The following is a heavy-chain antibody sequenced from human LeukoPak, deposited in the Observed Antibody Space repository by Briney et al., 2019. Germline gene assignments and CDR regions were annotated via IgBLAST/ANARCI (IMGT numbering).Heavy chain of an antibody. D-gene: IGHD6-19*01. CDR1: GFTFSSYW. CDR2: IKKDGSEK. CDR3: ARASSGWYNWFDP. J-gene: IGHJ5*02. V-gene: IGHV3-7*01. Sequence: GGSLRLSCAASGFTFSSYWMSWVRQAPGKGLEWVANIKKDGSEKYYVDSVKGRFTISRDNAKNSLYLQMNSLRAEDTAVYYCARASSGWYNWFDPWGQGTLVTASS.